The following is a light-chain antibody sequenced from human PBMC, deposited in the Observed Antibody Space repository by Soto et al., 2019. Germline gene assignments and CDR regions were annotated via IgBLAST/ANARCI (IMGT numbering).Light chain of an antibody. CDR3: QQRSNWPPIT. CDR1: QSVSDY. J-gene: IGKJ5*01. CDR2: DAS. Sequence: PGDRATLSCRASQSVSDYLAWYQQKPGQAPRLLIYDASIRATGIPARFSGSGSGTDFTLTISTLEPEDFGVYYCQQRSNWPPITFGQGTRLEIK. V-gene: IGKV3-11*01.